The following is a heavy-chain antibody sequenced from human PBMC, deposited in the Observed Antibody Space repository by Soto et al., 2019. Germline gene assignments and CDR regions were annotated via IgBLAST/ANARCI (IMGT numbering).Heavy chain of an antibody. CDR1: GFTFSNAW. CDR3: TTDHSGSYYFDY. CDR2: IKSKTDGGTT. V-gene: IGHV3-15*01. D-gene: IGHD1-26*01. J-gene: IGHJ4*02. Sequence: GGSLRLSCAASGFTFSNAWMSWVRQAPGKGLEWVGRIKSKTDGGTTDYAAPVKGRFTISRDDSKNTLYLQMNSLKTEDTAVYYCTTDHSGSYYFDYWGQGTRVTVSS.